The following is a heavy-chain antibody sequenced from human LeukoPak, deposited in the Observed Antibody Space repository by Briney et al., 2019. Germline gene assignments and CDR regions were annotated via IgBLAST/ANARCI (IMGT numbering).Heavy chain of an antibody. V-gene: IGHV1-69*01. CDR1: GGTFSSYA. Sequence: ASVKVSYKASGGTFSSYAISWVRQAPGQGLEWMGGIIPIFGTANYAQKFQGRVTITADESTSTAYMELSSLRSEDTAVYYCARDWPPTPIIVVVPAAIYGMDVWGQGTTVTVSS. D-gene: IGHD2-2*01. CDR3: ARDWPPTPIIVVVPAAIYGMDV. J-gene: IGHJ6*02. CDR2: IIPIFGTA.